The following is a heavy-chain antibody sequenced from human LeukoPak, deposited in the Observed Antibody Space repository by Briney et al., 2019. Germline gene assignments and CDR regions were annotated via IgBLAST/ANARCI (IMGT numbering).Heavy chain of an antibody. V-gene: IGHV1-69*01. CDR3: ARDRVYCGGDCFNPDAFDI. CDR1: GGTFSSYA. CDR2: IIPIFGTA. Sequence: SVKVSCKASGGTFSSYAISWVRQAPGQGLEWMGGIIPIFGTANYAQKFQGRVTITADESTSTAYMELSSLRSEDTAVYYCARDRVYCGGDCFNPDAFDIWGQGTMVTVSS. J-gene: IGHJ3*02. D-gene: IGHD2-21*01.